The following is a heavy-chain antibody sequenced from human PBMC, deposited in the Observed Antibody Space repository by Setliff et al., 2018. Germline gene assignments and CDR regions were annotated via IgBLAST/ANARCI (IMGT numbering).Heavy chain of an antibody. J-gene: IGHJ4*02. CDR3: ARVRNTQNGFFDY. CDR1: GGSISSSNW. CDR2: IYHSGST. Sequence: SETLSLTCAVSGGSISSSNWWSWVRQPPGKGLEWIGEIYHSGSTNYNPSLKSRVTISVDKSKNQFSLKLSSVTAADTAVYYCARVRNTQNGFFDYWSQGTPVTVSS. D-gene: IGHD1-1*01. V-gene: IGHV4-4*02.